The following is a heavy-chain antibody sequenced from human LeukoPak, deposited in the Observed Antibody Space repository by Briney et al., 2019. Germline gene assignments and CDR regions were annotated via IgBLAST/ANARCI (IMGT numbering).Heavy chain of an antibody. D-gene: IGHD3-10*01. J-gene: IGHJ4*02. CDR1: GGSISSSSYY. Sequence: SETLSLTCTVSGGSISSSSYYWGWIRQPPGKGLEWIGSIYYSGSTYYNPSLKSRVTISVDTSKNQFSLKLSSVTAADTAVYYCARFRMVRGVIYFDYWGQGTLVTVSS. V-gene: IGHV4-39*01. CDR3: ARFRMVRGVIYFDY. CDR2: IYYSGST.